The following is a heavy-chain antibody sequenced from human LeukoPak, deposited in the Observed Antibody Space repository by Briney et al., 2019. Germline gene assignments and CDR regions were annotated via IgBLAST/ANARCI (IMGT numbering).Heavy chain of an antibody. J-gene: IGHJ4*02. V-gene: IGHV4-59*12. CDR2: IYYSGST. CDR1: GGSISSYY. Sequence: SSETLSLTCTVSGGSISSYYWSWIRQPPGKGLEWIGYIYYSGSTNYNPSLKSRVTISVDTSKNQFSLKLSSVTAADMAVYYCARGGLDSSGYYEFDYWGQGTLVTVSS. CDR3: ARGGLDSSGYYEFDY. D-gene: IGHD3-22*01.